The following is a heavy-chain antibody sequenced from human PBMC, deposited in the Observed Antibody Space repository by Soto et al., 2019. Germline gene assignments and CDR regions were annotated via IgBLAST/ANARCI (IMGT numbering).Heavy chain of an antibody. J-gene: IGHJ4*02. Sequence: GASVKVSCKASGGTFSSYAISWVRQAPGQGLEWMGGIIPIFGTANYAQKFQGRVTITADESTSTAYMELSSLRSEDTAVYYCATGDYDYVWGSYHHFDYWGQGTLVTVSS. CDR1: GGTFSSYA. CDR3: ATGDYDYVWGSYHHFDY. CDR2: IIPIFGTA. D-gene: IGHD3-16*02. V-gene: IGHV1-69*13.